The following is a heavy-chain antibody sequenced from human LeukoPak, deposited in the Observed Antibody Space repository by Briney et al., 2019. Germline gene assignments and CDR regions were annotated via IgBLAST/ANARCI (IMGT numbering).Heavy chain of an antibody. V-gene: IGHV3-23*01. CDR2: ISGSGGST. J-gene: IGHJ6*03. Sequence: PGGSLRLSCAASGFTFSSYAMSWVRQAPGKGLEWVSAISGSGGSTYYADSVKGRFTISRDNAKNSLYLQMNSLSAEDTAVYYCARGTLEPREGYYYYYMDVWGKGTTVTVSS. CDR3: ARGTLEPREGYYYYYMDV. CDR1: GFTFSSYA. D-gene: IGHD1-14*01.